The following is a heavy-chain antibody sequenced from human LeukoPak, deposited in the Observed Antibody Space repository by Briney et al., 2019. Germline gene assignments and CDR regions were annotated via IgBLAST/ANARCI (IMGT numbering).Heavy chain of an antibody. V-gene: IGHV7-4-1*02. CDR2: INTNTVNP. Sequence: ASVKVSCKASGYTFTNYAMNWVRQAPGQGLEWMGWINTNTVNPTYAQGFTGRFVFSLDTSVSTAYLQISSLKAEDTAVYYCARGTSGLVTTNDYRGQGTLVAVSS. J-gene: IGHJ4*02. CDR3: ARGTSGLVTTNDY. D-gene: IGHD3/OR15-3a*01. CDR1: GYTFTNYA.